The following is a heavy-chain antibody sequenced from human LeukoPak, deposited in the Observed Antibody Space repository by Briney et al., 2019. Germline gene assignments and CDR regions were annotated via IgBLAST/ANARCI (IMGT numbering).Heavy chain of an antibody. Sequence: GGSLRLSCAASGFTFSSYSMNWVRQAPGKGLEWVSSISSSSSYIYYADPVKGRFTISRDNAKNSLYLQMNSLRAEDTAVYYCARDDVSRLGMDVWGQGTTVTVSS. CDR1: GFTFSSYS. D-gene: IGHD3-10*02. V-gene: IGHV3-21*01. J-gene: IGHJ6*02. CDR2: ISSSSSYI. CDR3: ARDDVSRLGMDV.